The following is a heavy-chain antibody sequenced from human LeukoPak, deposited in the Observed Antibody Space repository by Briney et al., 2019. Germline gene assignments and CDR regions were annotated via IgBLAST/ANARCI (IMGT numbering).Heavy chain of an antibody. CDR1: GGSFSGYY. Sequence: SETLSLTCAVYGGSFSGYYWSWIRQPPGKGLEWIGEINHSGSTNYNPSLKSRVTISVDTSKNQFSLKLSSVTAADTAVYYCVRGRGYYGSGSYLFDYWGQGTLVTVSS. CDR3: VRGRGYYGSGSYLFDY. CDR2: INHSGST. V-gene: IGHV4-34*01. D-gene: IGHD3-10*01. J-gene: IGHJ4*02.